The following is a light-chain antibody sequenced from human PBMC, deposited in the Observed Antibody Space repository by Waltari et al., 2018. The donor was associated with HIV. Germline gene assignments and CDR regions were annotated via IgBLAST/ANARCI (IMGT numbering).Light chain of an antibody. Sequence: QPVVTQEPSLTVSPGGTVIPTCASNAGVDNRGHCPSWFQQTPGQAPKALIFDSDNRYSWTPARFTGSFLGGKAALTLTGAEPEDDADYYCLLAYDGDVVFGGGTKLTVL. V-gene: IGLV7-46*01. CDR2: DSD. CDR3: LLAYDGDVV. J-gene: IGLJ2*01. CDR1: AGVDNRGHC.